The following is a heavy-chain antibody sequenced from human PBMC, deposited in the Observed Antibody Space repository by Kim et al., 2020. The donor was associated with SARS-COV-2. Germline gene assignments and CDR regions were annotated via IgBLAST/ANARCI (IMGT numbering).Heavy chain of an antibody. V-gene: IGHV3-43*02. CDR1: GFPFQDYA. D-gene: IGHD3-10*01. Sequence: GGSLRLSCTASGFPFQDYAIHWVRQAPGKGLEWVCLISGDGARTSFADFVKGRFTVFRDNSKKSLYREMNFLTTEDTALYYCASGGGKYSTLDSFDNWG. CDR3: ASGGGKYSTLDSFDN. J-gene: IGHJ4*01. CDR2: ISGDGART.